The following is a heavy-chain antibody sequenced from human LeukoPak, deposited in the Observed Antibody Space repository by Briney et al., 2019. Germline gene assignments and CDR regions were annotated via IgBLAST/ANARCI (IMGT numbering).Heavy chain of an antibody. CDR3: ARGTNSTFDI. V-gene: IGHV6-1*01. Sequence: SQTLSLTCAISGDSVSSNSVAWNWIRPSPSRGIEWLGRAYSRSRGGRDYAISVRSRINIDTVTSRNQFSLQLSSVTPEDTAVYYCARGTNSTFDIWGQGTMVTVSS. CDR2: AYSRSRGGR. D-gene: IGHD1-7*01. J-gene: IGHJ3*02. CDR1: GDSVSSNSVA.